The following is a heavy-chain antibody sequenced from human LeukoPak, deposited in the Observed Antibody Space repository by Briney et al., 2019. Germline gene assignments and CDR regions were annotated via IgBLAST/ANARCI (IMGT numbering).Heavy chain of an antibody. CDR2: INHSGST. J-gene: IGHJ4*02. Sequence: PSETLSLTCAVYGGSFSGYYWSWIRQPPGKGLEWIGEINHSGSTNYNPSLKSRVTISVDTSKNQFSLKLSSVTAADTAVYYYARGRIAAARRYFDYWGQGTLVTVSS. V-gene: IGHV4-34*01. CDR1: GGSFSGYY. CDR3: ARGRIAAARRYFDY. D-gene: IGHD6-13*01.